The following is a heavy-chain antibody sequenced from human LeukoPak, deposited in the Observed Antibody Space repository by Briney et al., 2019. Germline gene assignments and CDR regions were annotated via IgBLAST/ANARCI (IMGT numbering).Heavy chain of an antibody. V-gene: IGHV4-39*07. J-gene: IGHJ5*02. D-gene: IGHD4-23*01. CDR3: ARERYYYGGKTWFDP. CDR2: IYYTGST. Sequence: PETLSLTCSVSGGYIITSDHYWGWICQPPGKGLEWIGSIYYTGSTSTNPFFKSRVTVSVDTSKNQFSLNLTSVTAADTAVYYCARERYYYGGKTWFDPWGQGTLVTVSS. CDR1: GGYIITSDHY.